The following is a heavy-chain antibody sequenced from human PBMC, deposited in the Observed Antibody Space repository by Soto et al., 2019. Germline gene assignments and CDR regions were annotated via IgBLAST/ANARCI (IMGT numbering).Heavy chain of an antibody. CDR1: GGSFSGYY. D-gene: IGHD3-22*01. Sequence: PSETLSLTCAVYGGSFSGYYWSWIRQPPGKGLEWIGEINHSGSTNYNPSLKSRVTISVDTSKNQFSLELSSVTAADTAVYYCARGDRYYDSSHIDSWGQGTLVTVSS. V-gene: IGHV4-34*01. CDR3: ARGDRYYDSSHIDS. J-gene: IGHJ4*02. CDR2: INHSGST.